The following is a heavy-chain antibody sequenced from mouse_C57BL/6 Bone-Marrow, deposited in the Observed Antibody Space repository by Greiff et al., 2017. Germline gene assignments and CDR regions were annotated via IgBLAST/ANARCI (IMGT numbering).Heavy chain of an antibody. CDR3: ARERGRGY. CDR1: GFTFSSYG. V-gene: IGHV5-6*02. Sequence: EVKLVESGGDLVKPGGSLKLSCAASGFTFSSYGMSWVRQTPDKRLEWVATISSGGSYTYYPDSVKGRFTISRDNAKNTLYLQMSSLKSEDTAMYYCARERGRGYWGQGTTLTVSS. CDR2: ISSGGSYT. D-gene: IGHD3-3*01. J-gene: IGHJ2*01.